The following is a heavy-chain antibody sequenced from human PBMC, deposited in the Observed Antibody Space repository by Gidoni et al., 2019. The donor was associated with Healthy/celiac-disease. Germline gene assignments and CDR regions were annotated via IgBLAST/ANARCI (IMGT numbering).Heavy chain of an antibody. D-gene: IGHD4-17*01. CDR2: IVVGSGNT. J-gene: IGHJ6*03. CDR3: AATVPSYYYYYMDV. CDR1: GFTFTSSA. V-gene: IGHV1-58*01. Sequence: QMQLVQSGPEVKKPGTSVKVSCKASGFTFTSSAVQWVRQARGQRLEWIGWIVVGSGNTNYAQKFQERVTITRDMSTSTAYMELSSLRSEDTAVYYCAATVPSYYYYYMDVWGKGTTVTASS.